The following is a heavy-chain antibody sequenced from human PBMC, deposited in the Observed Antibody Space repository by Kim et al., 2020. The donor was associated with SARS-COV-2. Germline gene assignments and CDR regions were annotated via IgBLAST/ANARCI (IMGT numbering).Heavy chain of an antibody. V-gene: IGHV3-48*03. CDR1: GFTFSSYE. J-gene: IGHJ4*02. CDR3: ARVRAELYCRLWFGDEDY. CDR2: ISSSGSTI. Sequence: GGSLRLSCAASGFTFSSYEMNWVRQAPGKGLEWVSYISSSGSTIYYADSVKGRFTISRDNAKNSLFLQMNSLRAEDTAVYYCARVRAELYCRLWFGDEDYWGQGTLVTVSS. D-gene: IGHD3-10*01.